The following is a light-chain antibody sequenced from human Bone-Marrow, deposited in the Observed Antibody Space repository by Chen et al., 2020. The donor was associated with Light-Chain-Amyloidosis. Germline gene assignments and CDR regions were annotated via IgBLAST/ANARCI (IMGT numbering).Light chain of an antibody. CDR1: NIGSTS. V-gene: IGLV3-21*02. Sequence: SYVLTQPSSVSVAPGQTATIACGGNNIGSTSVHWYQQTPGQAPLLVVYDYSDRPSGIPERLSGSNYGTTATLTSSWVEAGDEADYYCQVWDRSSDRPVFGGGTKLTVL. CDR3: QVWDRSSDRPV. CDR2: DYS. J-gene: IGLJ3*02.